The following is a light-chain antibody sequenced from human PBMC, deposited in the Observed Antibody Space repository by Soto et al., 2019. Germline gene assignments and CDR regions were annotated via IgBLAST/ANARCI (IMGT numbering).Light chain of an antibody. CDR3: QQYGSSPLT. J-gene: IGKJ4*01. Sequence: EIVLTQSPGTLSLSPGERATLSCRASQSVNYSYLAWYQQKPGQAPRLLIYGASSRATGIPGRFSGSGSGTDFPLTISRLEPEDFAVYYCQQYGSSPLTFGGGTKVEIK. CDR1: QSVNYSY. V-gene: IGKV3-20*01. CDR2: GAS.